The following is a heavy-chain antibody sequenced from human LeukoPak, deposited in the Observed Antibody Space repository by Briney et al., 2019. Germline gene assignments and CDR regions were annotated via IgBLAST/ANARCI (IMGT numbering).Heavy chain of an antibody. CDR1: GYTFSNYG. J-gene: IGHJ4*02. V-gene: IGHV1-18*01. CDR2: ISASHGNT. CDR3: ARDRPPAH. Sequence: ASVKVSWKASGYTFSNYGIIWVRQIPRQGLEWMGWISASHGNTSSAQRLQGRVTMSADASTDTAYMEMRGLTSDDTAVYYCARDRPPAHWGQGTLVTVNS.